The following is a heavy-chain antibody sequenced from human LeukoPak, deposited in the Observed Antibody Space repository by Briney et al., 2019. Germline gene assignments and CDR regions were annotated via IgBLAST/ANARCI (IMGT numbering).Heavy chain of an antibody. Sequence: GASVMVSCKASGYTFTDYYVHWVRQAPGQGLEWMGWINPNSGATNYAQKFQGRVTMTRDTSISTAYMELSRLRSDDTAVYYCATVGAKTFDHWGQGTLVTVSS. V-gene: IGHV1-2*02. CDR2: INPNSGAT. J-gene: IGHJ4*02. CDR1: GYTFTDYY. CDR3: ATVGAKTFDH. D-gene: IGHD1-26*01.